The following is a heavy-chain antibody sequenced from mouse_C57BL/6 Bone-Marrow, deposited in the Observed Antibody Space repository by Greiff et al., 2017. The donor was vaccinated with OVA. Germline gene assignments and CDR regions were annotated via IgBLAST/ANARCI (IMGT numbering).Heavy chain of an antibody. V-gene: IGHV1-26*01. CDR1: GYTFTDYY. D-gene: IGHD2-4*01. CDR3: ARYDYDGAY. CDR2: INPNNGGT. J-gene: IGHJ3*01. Sequence: EVQLQQSGPELVKPGASVKISCKASGYTFTDYYMNWVKQSHGQSLEWIGDINPNNGGTSYNQKFKGKATLTVDKSSSTAYMELRSLSSEDSAVYYCARYDYDGAYWGQGTLVTVSA.